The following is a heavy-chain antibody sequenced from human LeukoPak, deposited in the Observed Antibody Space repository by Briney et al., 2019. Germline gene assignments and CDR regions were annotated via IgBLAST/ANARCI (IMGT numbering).Heavy chain of an antibody. D-gene: IGHD3-22*01. CDR2: IKGDESYT. V-gene: IGHV3-74*01. J-gene: IGHJ1*01. Sequence: PGGSLRLSCAASGFTYSRYWMHWVRQVPGKGLVWVARIKGDESYTFYADSVKGRFTISRDNAKNSLYLQMNSLRDEDTAVYYCAKDSDYYHSSGYYYAYFQHWGQGTLVTVSS. CDR1: GFTYSRYW. CDR3: AKDSDYYHSSGYYYAYFQH.